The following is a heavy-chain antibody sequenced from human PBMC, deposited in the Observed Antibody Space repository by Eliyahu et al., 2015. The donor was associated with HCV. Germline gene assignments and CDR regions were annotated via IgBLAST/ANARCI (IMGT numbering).Heavy chain of an antibody. Sequence: QVQLQQWGAGLLKPSETLSLTCAVYGGSLSSYYWXWIRQPPGKGLEWIGEINRSGTTNYNPSLKSRVTISVDTSKNQFSLKLSSVTVADTAVYYCARRGPELRGAAMDVWGQGTTVTVSS. V-gene: IGHV4-34*01. CDR2: INRSGTT. D-gene: IGHD1-14*01. J-gene: IGHJ6*02. CDR3: ARRGPELRGAAMDV. CDR1: GGSLSSYY.